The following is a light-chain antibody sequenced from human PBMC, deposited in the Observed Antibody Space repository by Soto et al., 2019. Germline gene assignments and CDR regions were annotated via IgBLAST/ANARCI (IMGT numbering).Light chain of an antibody. V-gene: IGKV1-5*03. Sequence: IQMTQSPSTLSASVGDRVTITCRASQSIDMWLAWYQQKPGKAPSLLIYKASSLERGVPSRFSGSGSGTELTLTITSLQPNDFATYYCQQYGSYEWTFGQGTKVEIK. CDR2: KAS. J-gene: IGKJ1*01. CDR1: QSIDMW. CDR3: QQYGSYEWT.